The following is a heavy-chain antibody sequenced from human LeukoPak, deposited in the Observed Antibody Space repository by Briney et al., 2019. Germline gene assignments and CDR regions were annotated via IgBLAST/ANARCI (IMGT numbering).Heavy chain of an antibody. CDR2: INPNSGGT. J-gene: IGHJ4*02. CDR1: GYTFTGYY. CDR3: ARAAGYCTNGVCYNIDY. D-gene: IGHD2-8*01. Sequence: ASVKVSCKASGYTFTGYYMHWVRQAPGQGLEWMGGINPNSGGTNYAQKFQGRVTMTRDTSISTAYMELGRLRSDDTAVYYCARAAGYCTNGVCYNIDYWGQGTLVTVSS. V-gene: IGHV1-2*02.